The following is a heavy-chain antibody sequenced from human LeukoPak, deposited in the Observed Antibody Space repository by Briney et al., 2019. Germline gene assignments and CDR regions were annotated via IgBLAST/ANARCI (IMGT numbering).Heavy chain of an antibody. Sequence: ASVKVSCKASGYTFTDYYMHWVRQAPGRGLEWMGWINPNSGGTNYAQKFQGRVTMTRDTSISTAYMELSSLRSDDTAVYYCARAEYTSKLDYWGQGALVTVSS. CDR2: INPNSGGT. D-gene: IGHD6-13*01. J-gene: IGHJ4*02. CDR1: GYTFTDYY. CDR3: ARAEYTSKLDY. V-gene: IGHV1-2*02.